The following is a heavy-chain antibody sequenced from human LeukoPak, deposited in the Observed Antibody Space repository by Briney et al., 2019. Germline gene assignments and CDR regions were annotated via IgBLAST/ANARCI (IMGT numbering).Heavy chain of an antibody. CDR3: ARGLGSGAFDI. Sequence: GGSLRLSCAASGFTFSSYEMNWVRQAPGKGLEWVSYISCSGSTIYYADSVKGRFTISRDNAKNSLYLQMNSLRAEDTAVYYCARGLGSGAFDIWGQGTMVTVSS. CDR1: GFTFSSYE. CDR2: ISCSGSTI. D-gene: IGHD7-27*01. V-gene: IGHV3-48*03. J-gene: IGHJ3*02.